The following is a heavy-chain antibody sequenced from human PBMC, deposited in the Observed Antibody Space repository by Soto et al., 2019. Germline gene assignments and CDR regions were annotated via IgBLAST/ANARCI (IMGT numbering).Heavy chain of an antibody. V-gene: IGHV4-39*01. D-gene: IGHD3-3*01. J-gene: IGHJ6*04. CDR3: ATYYDFWSGYYYEYGMDV. Sequence: PSETLSLTCTVSGGSISSSSYYWGWIRQPPGKGLEWIGSIYYSGSTYYNPSLKSRVTISLDTSKNQFSLKLSSVTAADTAVYYCATYYDFWSGYYYEYGMDVWGKGTTVTVSS. CDR2: IYYSGST. CDR1: GGSISSSSYY.